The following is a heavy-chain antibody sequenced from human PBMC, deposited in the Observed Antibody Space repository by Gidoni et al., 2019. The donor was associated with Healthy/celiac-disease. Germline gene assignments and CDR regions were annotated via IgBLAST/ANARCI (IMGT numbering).Heavy chain of an antibody. V-gene: IGHV3-30*18. CDR2: ISYYGSNK. J-gene: IGHJ4*02. D-gene: IGHD3-3*01. CDR1: GFTFSSNG. CDR3: AKEYYDFWSGYYRMLDY. Sequence: QVQLVESGGGVVKPGRSLGLSCAASGFTFSSNGMHWVRQGPGKGLDLVAVISYYGSNKYYADSLKGRFTISRDNSKNTLYLQMNSLRAEDTAVYYCAKEYYDFWSGYYRMLDYWGQGTLVTVSS.